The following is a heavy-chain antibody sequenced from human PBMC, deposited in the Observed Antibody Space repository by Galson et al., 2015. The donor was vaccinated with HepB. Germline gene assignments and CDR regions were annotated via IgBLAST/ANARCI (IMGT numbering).Heavy chain of an antibody. CDR2: INQDGGAK. V-gene: IGHV3-7*01. D-gene: IGHD7-27*01. Sequence: SLRLSCAASGFTFSEYWMTWVRQAPGKGLEWVANINQDGGAKYYVDSVEGRFTISRDNAKDSLYLQMNSLRAEDTAVYYCARINWGRLSWGQGTLITVSS. CDR1: GFTFSEYW. CDR3: ARINWGRLS. J-gene: IGHJ5*02.